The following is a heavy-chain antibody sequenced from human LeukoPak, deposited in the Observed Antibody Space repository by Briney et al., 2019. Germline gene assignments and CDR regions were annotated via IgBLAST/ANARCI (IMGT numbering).Heavy chain of an antibody. V-gene: IGHV3-13*01. Sequence: GGSLRLSCAASGFTFSSYDMHWVRHATGKGLEWVSAIGTAGGTYYPGSVKGRFTISRENAKNSLYLQMNSLRAGDTAVYYCARGSIVGATSLPDYWGQGTLVTVSS. CDR2: IGTAGGT. J-gene: IGHJ4*02. CDR1: GFTFSSYD. CDR3: ARGSIVGATSLPDY. D-gene: IGHD1-26*01.